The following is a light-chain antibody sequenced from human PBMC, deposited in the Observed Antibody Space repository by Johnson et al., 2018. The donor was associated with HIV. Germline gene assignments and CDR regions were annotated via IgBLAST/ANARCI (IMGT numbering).Light chain of an antibody. CDR2: ENN. Sequence: QSVLTQPPSVSAAPGQKVTISCSGSSYNIGNSYVSWYQQLPGTAPKLLIYENNKRPSGIPDRFSGSKSGTSATLGITGLQTGDEADYYCGTWDSSLSAAYVCGTGTKVTVL. V-gene: IGLV1-51*02. J-gene: IGLJ1*01. CDR1: SYNIGNSY. CDR3: GTWDSSLSAAYV.